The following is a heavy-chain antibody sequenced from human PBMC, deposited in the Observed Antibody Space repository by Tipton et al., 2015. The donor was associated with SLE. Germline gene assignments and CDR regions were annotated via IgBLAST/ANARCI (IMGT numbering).Heavy chain of an antibody. Sequence: TLSLTCAVYGGSFSGYHWSWIRQPPGKGLEWIGYIYYSGSTNYNPSLKSRVTISVDTSKNQFSLKLSSVTAADTAVYYCARGRRRDYYYYYYMDVWGKGTTVTVSS. J-gene: IGHJ6*03. CDR2: IYYSGST. CDR3: ARGRRRDYYYYYYMDV. CDR1: GGSFSGYH. V-gene: IGHV4-59*01.